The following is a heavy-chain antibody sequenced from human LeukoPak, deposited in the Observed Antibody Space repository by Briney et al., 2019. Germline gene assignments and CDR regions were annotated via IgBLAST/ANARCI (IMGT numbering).Heavy chain of an antibody. D-gene: IGHD6-13*01. CDR1: GGSISSYY. CDR2: IYYSGST. Sequence: SETLSLTCTVSGGSISSYYWSWIRQPPGKGLEWIGYIYYSGSTNYNPSLKSRVTISVDTSKNQFSLKLSSVTAADTAVYYCARGYSSSWYTPPFDYWGQGTLVTVSS. J-gene: IGHJ4*02. CDR3: ARGYSSSWYTPPFDY. V-gene: IGHV4-59*01.